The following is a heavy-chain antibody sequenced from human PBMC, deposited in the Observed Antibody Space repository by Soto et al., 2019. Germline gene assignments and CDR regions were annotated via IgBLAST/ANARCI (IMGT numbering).Heavy chain of an antibody. CDR1: GGSVSSGDYY. Sequence: PSETLSLTCTVSGGSVSSGDYYWSWIRQPPGKGLEWIGYLYYSGSTNYNPSLKSRVSISLDTSKNQLSLRLTSVTAADTAVYYCARIPVDTYMINWFDPWGQGTLVTVSS. CDR2: LYYSGST. J-gene: IGHJ5*02. CDR3: ARIPVDTYMINWFDP. D-gene: IGHD5-18*01. V-gene: IGHV4-61*08.